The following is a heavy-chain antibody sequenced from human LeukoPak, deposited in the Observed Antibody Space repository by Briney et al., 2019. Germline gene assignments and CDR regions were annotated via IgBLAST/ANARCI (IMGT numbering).Heavy chain of an antibody. D-gene: IGHD3-3*02. CDR2: IDSSDSYT. CDR1: GYSFTNYW. V-gene: IGHV5-10-1*01. J-gene: IGHJ4*02. Sequence: GESLRISCKGSGYSFTNYWITWVRQMPGKGLEWMGMIDSSDSYTNYSPSFQGHVTISVDKSISTAYLQWSSLKASDTAMYYCARTYIRSSLDYWGQGTLVTVSS. CDR3: ARTYIRSSLDY.